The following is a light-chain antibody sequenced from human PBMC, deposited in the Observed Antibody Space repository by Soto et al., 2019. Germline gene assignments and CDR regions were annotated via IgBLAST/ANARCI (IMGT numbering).Light chain of an antibody. CDR3: QQYDSSPIT. V-gene: IGKV3-20*01. Sequence: EIVLTQSPGTLSLSPGERATLSCRASQSVSSSYLAWYQQKPGQAPSLLIYGASRRATGIPDRFSGSGSGTDFTLTISRLEPEEFAVYYCQQYDSSPITFGQGTRLEI. CDR2: GAS. J-gene: IGKJ5*01. CDR1: QSVSSSY.